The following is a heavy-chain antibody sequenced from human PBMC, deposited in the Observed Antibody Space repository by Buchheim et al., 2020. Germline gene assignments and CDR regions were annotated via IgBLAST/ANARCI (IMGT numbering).Heavy chain of an antibody. CDR3: ARGGQTAAAVDNWFDP. CDR2: IPYGGTT. D-gene: IGHD1-14*01. V-gene: IGHV4-59*01. CDR1: GDSLRGYY. Sequence: QVLLQESGPGLLKPSETLSLTCTVSGDSLRGYYWNWIRQPPGKGLEWIGYIPYGGTTQYNPTLKSRVSITLDTSKDQFYLKMNTVTAADTAKYFCARGGQTAAAVDNWFDPWGQG. J-gene: IGHJ5*02.